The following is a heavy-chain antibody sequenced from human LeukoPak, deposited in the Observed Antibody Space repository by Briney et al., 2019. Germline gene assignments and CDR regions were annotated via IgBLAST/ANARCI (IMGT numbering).Heavy chain of an antibody. J-gene: IGHJ4*02. V-gene: IGHV4-59*01. CDR3: ARDEGRDGYNLYY. Sequence: PSETLSLTCTVSGGSISSYYWSWIRQPPGKGLEWIGYIYYSGSTNYNPSLKSRVTISVDTSENQFSLKLSSVTAADTAVYYCARDEGRDGYNLYYWGQGTLVTVSS. CDR2: IYYSGST. D-gene: IGHD5-12*01. CDR1: GGSISSYY.